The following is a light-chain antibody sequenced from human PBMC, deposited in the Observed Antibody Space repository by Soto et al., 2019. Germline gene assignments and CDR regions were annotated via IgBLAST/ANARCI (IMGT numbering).Light chain of an antibody. CDR2: EVN. V-gene: IGLV2-8*01. J-gene: IGLJ2*01. CDR1: SIDVGDYNY. Sequence: QSALTQPHSASGSPGQSVTISCTGTSIDVGDYNYVSWYQQHLGKATKLMIYEVNKRPSGVPDRFSGSKSGNTASLTVSGLQAEDEADYYCSSYAGYSNLVFGGGPKLTVL. CDR3: SSYAGYSNLV.